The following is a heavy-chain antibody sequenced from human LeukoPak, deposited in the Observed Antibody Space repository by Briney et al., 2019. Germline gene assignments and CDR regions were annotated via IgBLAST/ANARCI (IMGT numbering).Heavy chain of an antibody. Sequence: ASVKVSCKASGYAFTGYYMHWVRQAPGQGLEWMGWINPNSGGTNYAQKFQGWVTMTRDTSISTAYMELSRLRSDDTAVYYCARGSAPPVTAFDIWGQGTMVTVSS. CDR1: GYAFTGYY. J-gene: IGHJ3*02. V-gene: IGHV1-2*04. CDR3: ARGSAPPVTAFDI. CDR2: INPNSGGT. D-gene: IGHD4-17*01.